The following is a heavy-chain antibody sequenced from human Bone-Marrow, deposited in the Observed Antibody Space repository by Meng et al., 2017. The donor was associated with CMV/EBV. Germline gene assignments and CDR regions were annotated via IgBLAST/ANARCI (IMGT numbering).Heavy chain of an antibody. CDR1: GGTFSSYG. V-gene: IGHV1-18*01. J-gene: IGHJ5*02. D-gene: IGHD2-2*01. Sequence: ASVKVSCKASGGTFSSYGISWVRQAPGQGLEWMGWISAYNGNTNYAQKLQGRVTMTTDTSTSTAYMELRSLRSDDTAVYYCARDRGGYCSSTSCYPDPWGQGTLVTVYS. CDR2: ISAYNGNT. CDR3: ARDRGGYCSSTSCYPDP.